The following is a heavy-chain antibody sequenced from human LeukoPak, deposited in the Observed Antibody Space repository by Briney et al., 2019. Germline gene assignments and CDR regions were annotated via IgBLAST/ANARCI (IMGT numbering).Heavy chain of an antibody. D-gene: IGHD4-17*01. CDR1: GYTFTSYG. J-gene: IGHJ6*03. CDR2: ISAYNGNT. CDR3: ARDPRIEDYGVTANYYYMDV. Sequence: GASVKVSCKASGYTFTSYGISWVRQAPGQGLEWMGWISAYNGNTNYAQKLQGRVTMTTDTSTSTAYMELRSLRSDDTAVYYCARDPRIEDYGVTANYYYMDVWGKGTTVTVSS. V-gene: IGHV1-18*01.